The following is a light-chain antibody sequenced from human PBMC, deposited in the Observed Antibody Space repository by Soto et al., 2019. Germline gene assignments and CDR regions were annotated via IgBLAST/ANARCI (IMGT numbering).Light chain of an antibody. CDR1: QGISSD. CDR3: QQLNFYPIT. J-gene: IGKJ5*01. Sequence: DIQLTQSPSFLSASVGDRVTITCRASQGISSDLAWYQQKPGKAPNLLIYTASTLQTGVPSRFSGSGSGTDFTLTISTLQPEDFATYYCQQLNFYPITFGQGTRLEIK. CDR2: TAS. V-gene: IGKV1-9*01.